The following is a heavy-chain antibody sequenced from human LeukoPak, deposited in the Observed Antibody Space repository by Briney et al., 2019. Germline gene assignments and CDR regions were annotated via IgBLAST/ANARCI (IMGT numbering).Heavy chain of an antibody. CDR3: ANGGRVGYNWYYFYY. J-gene: IGHJ4*02. Sequence: GGSLRLSCAASGFTFSSYAMTWVRQAPGKGLEWVSAISNSGGNTYYSDSVKGRFTISRDNSKNTLYLQMNSLRAEDTAVYYCANGGRVGYNWYYFYYWGQGTLVTVSS. CDR2: ISNSGGNT. V-gene: IGHV3-23*01. CDR1: GFTFSSYA. D-gene: IGHD5-24*01.